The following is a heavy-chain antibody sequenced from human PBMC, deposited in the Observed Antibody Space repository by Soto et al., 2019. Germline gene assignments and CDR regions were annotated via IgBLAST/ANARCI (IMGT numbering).Heavy chain of an antibody. CDR1: GGSISSSSYY. J-gene: IGHJ6*02. Sequence: SETLSLTCTVSGGSISSSSYYWGWIRQPPGKGLEWIGSIYYSGSTYYNPSLKSRVTISVDTSKNQFSLKLSSGTAADTAVYYCAREVMVRGVNYYYYGMDVWGQGTTVTVSS. CDR3: AREVMVRGVNYYYYGMDV. CDR2: IYYSGST. V-gene: IGHV4-39*07. D-gene: IGHD3-10*01.